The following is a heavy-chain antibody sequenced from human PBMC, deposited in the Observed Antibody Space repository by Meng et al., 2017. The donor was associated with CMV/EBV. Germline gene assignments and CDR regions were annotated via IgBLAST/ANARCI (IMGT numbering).Heavy chain of an antibody. V-gene: IGHV3-74*01. CDR1: GFTFSSYW. J-gene: IGHJ4*02. D-gene: IGHD2-21*01. Sequence: GESLKISCAASGFTFSSYWMHWVRQAPGKGLVWVSRINSDGSSTSYADSVKGRFTISRDNAKNSLYLQMNSLRAEDTAVYYCARYSNKRTPFEPRYYFDYWGQGTLVTVSS. CDR3: ARYSNKRTPFEPRYYFDY. CDR2: INSDGSST.